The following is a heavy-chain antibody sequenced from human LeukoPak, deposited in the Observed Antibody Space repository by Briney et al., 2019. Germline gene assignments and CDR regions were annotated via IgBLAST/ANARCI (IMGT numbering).Heavy chain of an antibody. D-gene: IGHD6-13*01. J-gene: IGHJ4*02. V-gene: IGHV3-33*01. Sequence: GGSLRLSCAASGFTFRSYGMHWVRQAPGKGLEWVAVIWYDGSNKYYADSVKGRFTISRDNSKNTLYLQMNSLRAEDTAVYYCARDTRPQQLVHGYWGQGTLVTVSS. CDR3: ARDTRPQQLVHGY. CDR2: IWYDGSNK. CDR1: GFTFRSYG.